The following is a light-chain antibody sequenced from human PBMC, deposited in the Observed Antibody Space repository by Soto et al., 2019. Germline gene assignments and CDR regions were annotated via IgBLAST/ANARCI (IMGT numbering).Light chain of an antibody. CDR3: QTWGTGIQV. CDR2: LNSDGSH. CDR1: SGHSSDA. J-gene: IGLJ2*01. Sequence: QLVVTQSPSASASLGASVNLTCTLSSGHSSDAIAWHQQQPEKGPRFLMKLNSDGSHTKGDGIPGRFSGSSSGAERYLTISILQSEDEADYYCQTWGTGIQVFGGGTKLTVL. V-gene: IGLV4-69*01.